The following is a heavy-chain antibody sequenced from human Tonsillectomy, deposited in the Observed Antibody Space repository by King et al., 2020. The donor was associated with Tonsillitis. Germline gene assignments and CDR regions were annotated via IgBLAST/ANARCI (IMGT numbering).Heavy chain of an antibody. CDR1: GGTFTAYA. V-gene: IGHV1-69*01. D-gene: IGHD6-6*01. J-gene: IGHJ6*02. Sequence: GQLVQSGAEVKKPGSSVKVSCKVSGGTFTAYAINWVRQAPGQGLEWMGDIIPIFGSANYAQKFQGRVTITADESTSTAYMELNRLRSEDTAVYYCARELDGMDVWGQGTTVTVSS. CDR2: IIPIFGSA. CDR3: ARELDGMDV.